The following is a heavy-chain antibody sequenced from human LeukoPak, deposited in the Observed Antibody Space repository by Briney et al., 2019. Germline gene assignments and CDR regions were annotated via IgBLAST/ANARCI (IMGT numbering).Heavy chain of an antibody. CDR2: ISSSGSTI. D-gene: IGHD2-8*02. Sequence: QTGGSLRLSCAASGFTFSSYEMNGVRQAPGKGLEWVSYISSSGSTIYYADSVKGRFTISRDNAKNSLYLQMNSLRAEDTAVYYCAILSWGMDVWGQGTTVTVSS. V-gene: IGHV3-48*03. J-gene: IGHJ6*02. CDR3: AILSWGMDV. CDR1: GFTFSSYE.